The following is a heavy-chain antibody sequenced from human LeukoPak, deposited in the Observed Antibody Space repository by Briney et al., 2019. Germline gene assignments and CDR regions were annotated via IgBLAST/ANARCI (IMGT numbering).Heavy chain of an antibody. D-gene: IGHD5-12*01. CDR3: ARAPPSGYVLDY. Sequence: GGSLRLSCAASGFTFSSYAMHWVRQAPGKGLEWVAVISYDGSNKYYADSVKGRFTISRDNSKNTLYLQMNSLRAEDTAVYYCARAPPSGYVLDYWGQGTLVTVSS. J-gene: IGHJ4*02. CDR1: GFTFSSYA. CDR2: ISYDGSNK. V-gene: IGHV3-30*04.